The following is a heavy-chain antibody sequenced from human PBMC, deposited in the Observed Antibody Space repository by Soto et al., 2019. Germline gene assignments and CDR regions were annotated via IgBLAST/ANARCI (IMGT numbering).Heavy chain of an antibody. CDR3: VKPPVITASYYYYDMDV. D-gene: IGHD4-4*01. J-gene: IGHJ6*02. V-gene: IGHV3-23*01. Sequence: GSLRLSCAASGFTFSTYPMGWVRQAPGKGLEWVSGISGSGISTYYTDSVKGRLTISRDNSKNTVFLQMNSLRDEDTAVYYCVKPPVITASYYYYDMDVWGQGTTVTVSS. CDR2: ISGSGIST. CDR1: GFTFSTYP.